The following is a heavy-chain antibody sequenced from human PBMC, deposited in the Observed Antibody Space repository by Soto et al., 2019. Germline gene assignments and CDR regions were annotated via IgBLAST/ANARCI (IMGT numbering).Heavy chain of an antibody. D-gene: IGHD3-9*01. Sequence: ASVKVSCKASGYTFTSDAMHWVRQAPGQRLEWMGWINAGNGNTKYSQKFQGRVTITRDTSASTAYMELSSLRSEDTAVYYCARDSYDILPHYYYGMDVWGQGTTVTVSS. CDR3: ARDSYDILPHYYYGMDV. V-gene: IGHV1-3*01. CDR2: INAGNGNT. CDR1: GYTFTSDA. J-gene: IGHJ6*02.